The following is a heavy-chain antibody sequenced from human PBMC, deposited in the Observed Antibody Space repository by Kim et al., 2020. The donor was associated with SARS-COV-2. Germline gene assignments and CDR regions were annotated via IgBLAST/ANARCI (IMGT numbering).Heavy chain of an antibody. CDR1: GFTFSIYS. Sequence: GGSLRLSCAASGFTFSIYSMHWVRQAPGKGLEYVSAISSNGGTTYYANSVRDRFTISRDNSKNTLYLQMGSLRAEDMAVCYCATGKPLNNWGQGTLVTVSS. J-gene: IGHJ4*02. CDR2: ISSNGGTT. CDR3: ATGKPLNN. V-gene: IGHV3-64*01.